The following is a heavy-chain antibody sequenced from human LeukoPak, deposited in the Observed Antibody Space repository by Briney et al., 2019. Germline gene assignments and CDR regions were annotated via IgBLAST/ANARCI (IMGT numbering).Heavy chain of an antibody. CDR1: GFIFSNYA. CDR3: TKKSLWSGPFDY. CDR2: ITGSGGNS. Sequence: GGSLRLSCKASGFIFSNYAMSWVRQAPGKGLEWVSIITGSGGNSYYTDSVKGRFTLSRDDSKNTLFLQMNSLRAEDTAVYFCTKKSLWSGPFDYWGQGTLVTVFS. D-gene: IGHD3-3*01. J-gene: IGHJ4*02. V-gene: IGHV3-23*01.